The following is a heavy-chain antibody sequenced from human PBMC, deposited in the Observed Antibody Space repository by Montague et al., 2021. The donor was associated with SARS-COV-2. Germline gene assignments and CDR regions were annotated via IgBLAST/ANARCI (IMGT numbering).Heavy chain of an antibody. J-gene: IGHJ4*02. V-gene: IGHV4-59*12. CDR3: ARDYSATLPAVY. CDR2: ISDSGST. CDR1: GGSISSFY. D-gene: IGHD2-15*01. Sequence: SETLSLTCTVSGGSISSFYWRWFRQPPRKGLERIGYISDSGSTNYNPSLTSRVTMSVDTSKNQFSLKVNSVTAADTAVYYCARDYSATLPAVYWGQGTLVTVSS.